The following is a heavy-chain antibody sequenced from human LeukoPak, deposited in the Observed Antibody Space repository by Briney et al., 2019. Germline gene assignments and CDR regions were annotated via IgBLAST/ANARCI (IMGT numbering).Heavy chain of an antibody. Sequence: GGSLRLSCAASGFTFTSYAMSWVRQAPGKRLEWVSTISGSGGSTYYADSVKGRFTISRDNSRNTLYLQMNSLRAEDTAVYYCATKPSHCSTTTCYINYWGQGTLVTVPS. J-gene: IGHJ4*02. V-gene: IGHV3-23*01. D-gene: IGHD2-2*02. CDR1: GFTFTSYA. CDR3: ATKPSHCSTTTCYINY. CDR2: ISGSGGST.